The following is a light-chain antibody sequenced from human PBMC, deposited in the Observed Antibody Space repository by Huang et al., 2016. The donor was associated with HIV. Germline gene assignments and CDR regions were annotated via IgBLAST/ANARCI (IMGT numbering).Light chain of an antibody. V-gene: IGKV1-NL1*01. J-gene: IGKJ1*01. CDR3: QQYYTRVGT. Sequence: DIQMTQSPSSLSASVGDRVAITCRATQDINNSLAWYQHKPGKAPRLLVYAASKLGGEVPSRFSGSGSGTDYTLTISLQPEDFATYYCQQYYTRVGTFGQGTKVEIK. CDR2: AAS. CDR1: QDINNS.